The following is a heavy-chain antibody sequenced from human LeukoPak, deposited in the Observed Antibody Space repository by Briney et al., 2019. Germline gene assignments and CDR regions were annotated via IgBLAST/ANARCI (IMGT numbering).Heavy chain of an antibody. CDR2: IYYSGST. CDR1: GGSISSSSYY. D-gene: IGHD5-18*01. V-gene: IGHV4-39*01. J-gene: IGHJ6*03. Sequence: PSETLSLTCTVSGGSISSSSYYWGWIRQPPGKGLEWIGSIYYSGSTYYNPSLKSRVTISVDTSKNQFSLKLSSVTAADTAVYYCASAFAGYGPDYYYYYYMDVWGKGTTVTVSS. CDR3: ASAFAGYGPDYYYYYYMDV.